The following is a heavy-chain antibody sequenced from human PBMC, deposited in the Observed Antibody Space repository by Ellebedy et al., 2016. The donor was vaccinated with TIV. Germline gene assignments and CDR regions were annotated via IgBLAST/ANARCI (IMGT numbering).Heavy chain of an antibody. CDR2: INPNSGST. CDR3: ETLLSHLDY. CDR1: GYTFTGYY. D-gene: IGHD3-16*02. Sequence: ASVKVSCKASGYTFTGYYMHWVRQTPGQGLEWMGVINPNSGSTKYAQKFQGRITLTSDTSISTAYMALSRLRSDDTAVYYCETLLSHLDYWGQGTLVTVSS. V-gene: IGHV1-2*02. J-gene: IGHJ4*02.